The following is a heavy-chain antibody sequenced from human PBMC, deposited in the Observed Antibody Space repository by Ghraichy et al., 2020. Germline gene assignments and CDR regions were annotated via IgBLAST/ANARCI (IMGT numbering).Heavy chain of an antibody. D-gene: IGHD3-3*01. J-gene: IGHJ5*02. CDR2: ISGSGGST. CDR3: AKDLSRSGYPVNWFDP. CDR1: GFTFSSYA. Sequence: GGSLRLSCAASGFTFSSYAMSWVRQAPGKGLEWVSAISGSGGSTYYADSVKGRFTISRDNSKNTLYLQMNSLRAEDTAVYYCAKDLSRSGYPVNWFDPWGQGTLVTVSS. V-gene: IGHV3-23*01.